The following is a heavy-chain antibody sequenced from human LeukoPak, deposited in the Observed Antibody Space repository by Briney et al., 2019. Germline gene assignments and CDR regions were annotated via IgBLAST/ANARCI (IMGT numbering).Heavy chain of an antibody. D-gene: IGHD2-2*01. CDR1: GFTFNSYG. V-gene: IGHV3-30*02. Sequence: GGSLRLSCAASGFTFNSYGMHWVRQAPGKGLEWVAFIRYDGSNKYYADSVKGRFTISRDSSMYLQMNSLRDEDTAVYYCAKDGCSSTSCFYYDYWGQGALVTVSS. CDR3: AKDGCSSTSCFYYDY. J-gene: IGHJ4*02. CDR2: IRYDGSNK.